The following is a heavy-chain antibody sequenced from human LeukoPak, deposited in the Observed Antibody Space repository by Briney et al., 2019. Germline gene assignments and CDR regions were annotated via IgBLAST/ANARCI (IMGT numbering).Heavy chain of an antibody. D-gene: IGHD3-3*01. CDR2: IRFDGSNK. J-gene: IGHJ4*02. CDR1: GFTFSSSG. V-gene: IGHV3-30*02. CDR3: AKDYDFWSGYYSPTRGYFDY. Sequence: GGSLRLSCAASGFTFSSSGMHWVRQAPGKGVEWGAFIRFDGSNKYYADSVKGRFTISRDNSKNTLYLQMNSLRAEDAAVYYCAKDYDFWSGYYSPTRGYFDYWGQGTLVTVSS.